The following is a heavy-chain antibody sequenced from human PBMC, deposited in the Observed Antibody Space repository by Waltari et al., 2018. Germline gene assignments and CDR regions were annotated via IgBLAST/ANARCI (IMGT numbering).Heavy chain of an antibody. CDR2: INHSGST. CDR3: ARGSWYDF. J-gene: IGHJ5*01. V-gene: IGHV4-34*01. Sequence: QVQLQQWGAGLLKPSETLSLTCDVYGGSFSDYYWSWIRQPPGKGLEWIGEINHSGSTDYNPSLKSRVTISVDTSKNQFSLKVISVTAADTALYYCARGSWYDFWGQGTLVTVSS. CDR1: GGSFSDYY.